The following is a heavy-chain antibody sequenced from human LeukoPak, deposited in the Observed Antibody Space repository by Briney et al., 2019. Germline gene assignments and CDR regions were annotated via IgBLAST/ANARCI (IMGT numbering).Heavy chain of an antibody. Sequence: SETLSLTCTVSGDSISSGSYYWGWIRQPPGKGLEWIGSIYYSGSTYYNPSLKSRVTISVDTSKNQFSLKLSSVTAADTAVYYCARGIAAGSADYWDQGTLVTVSS. CDR3: ARGIAAGSADY. V-gene: IGHV4-39*07. J-gene: IGHJ4*02. CDR1: GDSISSGSYY. D-gene: IGHD6-13*01. CDR2: IYYSGST.